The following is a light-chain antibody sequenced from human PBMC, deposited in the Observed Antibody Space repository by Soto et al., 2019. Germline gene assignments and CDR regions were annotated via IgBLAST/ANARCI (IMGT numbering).Light chain of an antibody. V-gene: IGKV1-12*01. Sequence: DIQMTQSPSFVSASVGDTVTITCRASQDISNWLAWYQQKPGKAPTFLIFAASNLHSGVPSRFSGSGSGTDFTLTISSLQPEDFATYYCHQADTFPLTFGGGTKVEIK. CDR3: HQADTFPLT. CDR2: AAS. J-gene: IGKJ4*01. CDR1: QDISNW.